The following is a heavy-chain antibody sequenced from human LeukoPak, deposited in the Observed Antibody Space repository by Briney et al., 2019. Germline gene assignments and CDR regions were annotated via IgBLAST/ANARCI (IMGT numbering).Heavy chain of an antibody. CDR1: GVSISSYY. V-gene: IGHV4-59*08. D-gene: IGHD3-22*01. J-gene: IGHJ4*02. Sequence: SETLSLTCTVSGVSISSYYWSWIRQPPGKGLEWIGNIYYSGNTKYNPSLKSRVTISVDTSKNHFSLKLSSVTAADTAVYYCARHGNYYDSSGYNYYFDYWGQGTLGTVSS. CDR3: ARHGNYYDSSGYNYYFDY. CDR2: IYYSGNT.